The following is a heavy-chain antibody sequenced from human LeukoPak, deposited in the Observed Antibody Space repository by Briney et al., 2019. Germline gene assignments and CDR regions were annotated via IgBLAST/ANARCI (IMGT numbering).Heavy chain of an antibody. Sequence: GGSLRLSCAASGFTLSNYGMHWVRQAPGKGLEWVAVIWYDGSNKYYADSVKGRSTISRDNSKNTLYLQVNSLRAEDTAVYYCARDRSYDSSGYLGYWGQGTLVTVSS. J-gene: IGHJ4*02. V-gene: IGHV3-33*08. D-gene: IGHD3-22*01. CDR1: GFTLSNYG. CDR2: IWYDGSNK. CDR3: ARDRSYDSSGYLGY.